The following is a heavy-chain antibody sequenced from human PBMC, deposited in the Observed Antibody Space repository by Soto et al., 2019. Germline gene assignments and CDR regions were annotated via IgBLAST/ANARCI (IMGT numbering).Heavy chain of an antibody. D-gene: IGHD6-19*01. CDR2: INAGNGNI. J-gene: IGHJ4*02. CDR3: ARDGAVAGDSNFDY. Sequence: QVHLAQSGAEVKKPGASVKVSCKASGYTFTSFAIRWVRQAPGQGLEWMGWINAGNGNIKHSQKFQHRVTITRDTSASTAYMELSSLRFEDTAVYYCARDGAVAGDSNFDYWGQGTLVTVSS. V-gene: IGHV1-3*01. CDR1: GYTFTSFA.